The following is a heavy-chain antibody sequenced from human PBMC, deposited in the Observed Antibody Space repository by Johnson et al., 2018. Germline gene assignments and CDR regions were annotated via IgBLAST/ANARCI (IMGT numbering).Heavy chain of an antibody. CDR3: ANTHVEMATIGGAFDI. D-gene: IGHD5-24*01. V-gene: IGHV3-30*18. J-gene: IGHJ3*02. CDR1: GFTFSNYG. Sequence: VQLVESGGGVVQPGRSXRLSCAASGFTFSNYGMHWVRQAPGKGLEWVAVISYDGSNKYYADSVKGRFTISRDNSKNTLSLQMNRLRAEDSAMYYCANTHVEMATIGGAFDIWGQGTMVTVSS. CDR2: ISYDGSNK.